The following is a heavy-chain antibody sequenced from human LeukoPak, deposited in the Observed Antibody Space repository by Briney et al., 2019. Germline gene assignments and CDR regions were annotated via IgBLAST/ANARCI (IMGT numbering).Heavy chain of an antibody. V-gene: IGHV4-31*03. D-gene: IGHD3-22*01. J-gene: IGHJ6*02. CDR1: GGSLSSGVYY. CDR2: IYYSGST. Sequence: SQTLSLTCTVSGGSLSSGVYYWSWLRQHPGTGLEWLGYIYYSGSTYYYPSLKSRVTISVDTSKNQFSLKLSSVTAADTAVYYCARDRFTMIKREPPIYYYYGMDVWGQGTTVTVSS. CDR3: ARDRFTMIKREPPIYYYYGMDV.